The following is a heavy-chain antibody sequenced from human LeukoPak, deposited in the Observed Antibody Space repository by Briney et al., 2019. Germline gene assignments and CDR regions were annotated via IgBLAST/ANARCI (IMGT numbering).Heavy chain of an antibody. Sequence: PGRSLRLSCAASGFTFSNYGIHWVRQAPGKGLEWVAVISYDGSNKYYADSVKGRCTISRDNSKNTVYLQMNSLRVEDTAVYYCATEAGYSYGFDYWGQGTLVTVSS. V-gene: IGHV3-30*03. CDR2: ISYDGSNK. D-gene: IGHD5-18*01. J-gene: IGHJ4*02. CDR1: GFTFSNYG. CDR3: ATEAGYSYGFDY.